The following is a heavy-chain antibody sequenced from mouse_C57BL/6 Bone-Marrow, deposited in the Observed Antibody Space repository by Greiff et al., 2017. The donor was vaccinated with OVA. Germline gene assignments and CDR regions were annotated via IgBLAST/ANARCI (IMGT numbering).Heavy chain of an antibody. CDR3: ARDRTGTDDYAMDY. CDR2: INYDGSST. CDR1: GFTFSDYY. J-gene: IGHJ4*01. D-gene: IGHD4-1*01. V-gene: IGHV5-16*01. Sequence: EVKVVESEGGLVQPGSSMKLSCTASGFTFSDYYMAWVRQVPEKGLEWVANINYDGSSTYYLDSLKSRFIISRDNAKNILYLQMSSLKSEDTATYYCARDRTGTDDYAMDYWGQGTSVTVSS.